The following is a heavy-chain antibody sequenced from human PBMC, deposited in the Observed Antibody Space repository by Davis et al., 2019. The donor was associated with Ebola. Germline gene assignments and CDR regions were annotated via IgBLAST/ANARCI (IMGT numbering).Heavy chain of an antibody. V-gene: IGHV3-9*01. CDR1: GFKFDDFA. CDR2: LSSNGYDI. J-gene: IGHJ4*02. Sequence: SLKISCAASGFKFDDFAMHWVRQAPGKGLEWVSGLSSNGYDIAHEDSVKGRFIISRDNAKNSLYLQMNSLRAEDTAVYYCARRADYWGQGTLVTVSS. CDR3: ARRADY.